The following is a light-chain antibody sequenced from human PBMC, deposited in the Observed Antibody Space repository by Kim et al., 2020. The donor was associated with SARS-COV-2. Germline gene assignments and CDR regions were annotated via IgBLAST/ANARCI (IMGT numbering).Light chain of an antibody. J-gene: IGLJ1*01. CDR1: SSDVGGYAY. V-gene: IGLV2-14*03. CDR3: SSCTTSSTYV. CDR2: DVS. Sequence: GQSISTSCTGTSSDVGGYAYVSWYQHQPGKAPKLMIYDVSKRPSGVSNRFSGSKSGNTASLTISGLQAEDETDYFCSSCTTSSTYVFGTGTKVTV.